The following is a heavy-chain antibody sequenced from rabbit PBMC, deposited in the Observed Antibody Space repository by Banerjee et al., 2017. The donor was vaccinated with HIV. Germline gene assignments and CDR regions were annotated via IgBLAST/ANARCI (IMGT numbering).Heavy chain of an antibody. J-gene: IGHJ6*01. D-gene: IGHD8-1*01. CDR2: IYTTNSTT. CDR3: ARDLIGSSYGDL. CDR1: GFSFSSSYY. V-gene: IGHV1S40*01. Sequence: QSLEESGGDLVKPGASLRLTCTASGFSFSSSYYMCWVRQDPGKGLEWIACIYTTNSTTYYASWAKGRFTVSKTSSTTVTLQMTSLTAADTATYFCARDLIGSSYGDLWGPGTLVT.